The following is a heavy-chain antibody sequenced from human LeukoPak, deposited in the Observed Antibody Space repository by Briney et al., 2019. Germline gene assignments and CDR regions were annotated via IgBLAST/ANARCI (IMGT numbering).Heavy chain of an antibody. Sequence: ASVKVSCKASGYTFTGYYMHWVRQAPGQGLEWMGRINPNSGGTNYAQKFQGGVTMTRDTSISTAYMELSRLRSDDTAVYYCARSPSAVGAKTPSDYWGQGTLVTVSS. V-gene: IGHV1-2*06. J-gene: IGHJ4*02. D-gene: IGHD1-26*01. CDR3: ARSPSAVGAKTPSDY. CDR1: GYTFTGYY. CDR2: INPNSGGT.